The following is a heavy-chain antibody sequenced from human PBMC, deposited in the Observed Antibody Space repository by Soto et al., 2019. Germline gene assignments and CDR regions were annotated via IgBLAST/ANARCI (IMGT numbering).Heavy chain of an antibody. J-gene: IGHJ4*02. D-gene: IGHD3-3*01. Sequence: PSETLSLTCAVYGGSFSGYYWSWIRQPPGKGLEWIGEINHSGSTNYNPSLKSRVTISVDTSKNQFSLKLSSVTAADTAVYYCAIGHYDFWSGYYRYPTFYYFDYWGQGTLVTVSS. V-gene: IGHV4-34*01. CDR2: INHSGST. CDR3: AIGHYDFWSGYYRYPTFYYFDY. CDR1: GGSFSGYY.